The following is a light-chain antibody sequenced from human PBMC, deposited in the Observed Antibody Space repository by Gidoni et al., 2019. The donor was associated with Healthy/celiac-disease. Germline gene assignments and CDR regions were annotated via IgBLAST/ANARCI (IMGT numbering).Light chain of an antibody. V-gene: IGKV1-39*01. CDR2: AAS. J-gene: IGKJ4*01. Sequence: DIQMTKSPSSLSASVGDRVTITCRASQSSSSYLNWYQQKPGKAPKLLIYAASSLQSGVTSRFSSSGSGTDFTLTISSLQPEDFATYYCQQSYNTPPLTFGGGTKVEIK. CDR1: QSSSSY. CDR3: QQSYNTPPLT.